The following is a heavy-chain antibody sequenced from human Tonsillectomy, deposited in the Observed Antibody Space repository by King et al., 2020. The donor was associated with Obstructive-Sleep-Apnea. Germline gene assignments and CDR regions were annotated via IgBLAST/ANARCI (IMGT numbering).Heavy chain of an antibody. CDR2: IYYTGVT. D-gene: IGHD1/OR15-1a*01. CDR3: VKFEAGTMFQH. Sequence: QLQESGPGLVKPSETLSLTCSVSGGSISIISYYWGWIRQPPGKGLEWVGSIYYTGVTDYNPSLESRVTMSVDTSKTHFSLKLSSVTAADTAVYYCVKFEAGTMFQHWGQGSLVTVFS. CDR1: GGSISIISYY. V-gene: IGHV4-39*07. J-gene: IGHJ1*01.